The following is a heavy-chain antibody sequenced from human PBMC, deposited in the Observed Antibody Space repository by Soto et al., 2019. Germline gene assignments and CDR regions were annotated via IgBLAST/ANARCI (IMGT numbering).Heavy chain of an antibody. V-gene: IGHV3-23*01. Sequence: GGSLRLSCAASGFTFSSYAMSWVRQAPGKGLEWVSAISGSGDSTYDADSVKGRFTISRDNSKNTLYVQMNSLRAEDTAVYYCAKGKYDASGSFYNNLDYWGQGTVVTVSS. J-gene: IGHJ4*02. CDR1: GFTFSSYA. D-gene: IGHD3-10*01. CDR2: ISGSGDST. CDR3: AKGKYDASGSFYNNLDY.